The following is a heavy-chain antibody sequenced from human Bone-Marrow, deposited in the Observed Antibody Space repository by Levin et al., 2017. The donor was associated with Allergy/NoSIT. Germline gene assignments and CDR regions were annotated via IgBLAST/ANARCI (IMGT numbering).Heavy chain of an antibody. V-gene: IGHV1-69*10. CDR2: IITVLGLA. CDR3: VTGERTWRFDD. Sequence: AGGSLRLSCKASGGIFSRYTINWVRQAPGQGLEWMGGIITVLGLANYAQNFQGRVTITADKSTSTAYMELSSLRSEDTALYYCVTGERTWRFDDWGPGTLVTVSS. D-gene: IGHD5-12*01. J-gene: IGHJ4*02. CDR1: GGIFSRYT.